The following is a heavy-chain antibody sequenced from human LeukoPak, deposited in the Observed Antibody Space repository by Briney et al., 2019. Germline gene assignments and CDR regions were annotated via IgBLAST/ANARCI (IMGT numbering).Heavy chain of an antibody. V-gene: IGHV4-59*01. CDR1: GASISSYY. CDR2: IYYSGSI. D-gene: IGHD1-26*01. CDR3: AGLQVGATALDH. Sequence: PSETLSLTCTVSGASISSYYWTWIRQPPGKELEWVGHIYYSGSIYYNPSLESRVTISINTSESHFPLMLASLTAADTAVYFCAGLQVGATALDHWGQGTLVTVSS. J-gene: IGHJ4*02.